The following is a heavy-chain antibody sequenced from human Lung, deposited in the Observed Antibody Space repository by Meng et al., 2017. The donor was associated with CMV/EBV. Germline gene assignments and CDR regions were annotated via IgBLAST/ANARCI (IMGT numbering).Heavy chain of an antibody. J-gene: IGHJ4*01. CDR3: AKSSDNGWSS. Sequence: VQLVQSGAEVKRPGASVKISCQASGYSFSGFYLNWARQAPGHGLEWLGRVNPISDDAHLAQKFEGRITVTRGATINTAFMDLTKRRPDDTAVYYCAKSSDNGWSSWGPGTLVTVSS. CDR2: VNPISDDA. D-gene: IGHD6-19*01. V-gene: IGHV1-2*06. CDR1: GYSFSGFY.